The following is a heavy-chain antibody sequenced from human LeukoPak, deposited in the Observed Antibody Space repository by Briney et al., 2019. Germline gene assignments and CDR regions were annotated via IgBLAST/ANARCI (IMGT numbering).Heavy chain of an antibody. CDR3: ARVKEIGWGMSYDFWSGYSDSPKYYFDY. CDR1: GFTFSSYS. CDR2: ISSSSSYI. D-gene: IGHD3-3*01. Sequence: GGSLRLSCAASGFTFSSYSMNWVRQAPGKGLEWVSSISSSSSYIYYADSVKGRFTISRDNAKNSLYLQMNSLRAEDTAVYYCARVKEIGWGMSYDFWSGYSDSPKYYFDYWGQGTLVTVSS. V-gene: IGHV3-21*01. J-gene: IGHJ4*02.